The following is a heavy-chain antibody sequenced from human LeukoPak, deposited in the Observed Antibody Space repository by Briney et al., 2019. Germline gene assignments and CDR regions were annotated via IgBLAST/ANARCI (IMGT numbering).Heavy chain of an antibody. CDR3: VRGPMITFGGVIDPYFDY. J-gene: IGHJ4*02. CDR2: IYYSGST. CDR1: GGSVSSGSYY. V-gene: IGHV4-61*01. Sequence: SEILSLTCTVSGGSVSSGSYYWSWIRQPPGKGLEWIGYIYYSGSTNYNPSLKSRVTISVDTSKNQFSLKLSSVTAADTAVYYCVRGPMITFGGVIDPYFDYWGQGTLVTVSS. D-gene: IGHD3-16*02.